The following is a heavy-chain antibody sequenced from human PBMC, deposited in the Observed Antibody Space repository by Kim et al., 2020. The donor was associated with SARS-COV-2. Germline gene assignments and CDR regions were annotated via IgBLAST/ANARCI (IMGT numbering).Heavy chain of an antibody. CDR1: GGSFSVHY. CDR2: INHSAST. V-gene: IGHV4-34*01. CDR3: ARQRGYSSGNSFDS. D-gene: IGHD6-19*01. J-gene: IGHJ4*02. Sequence: SETLSLTCAVYGGSFSVHYWSWIRQSPEKGLEWIGEINHSASTNYNPSLKSRVTMSVDTSKNQFSLKLSSVTAADTAVYYCARQRGYSSGNSFDSWGQGTLVTVSS.